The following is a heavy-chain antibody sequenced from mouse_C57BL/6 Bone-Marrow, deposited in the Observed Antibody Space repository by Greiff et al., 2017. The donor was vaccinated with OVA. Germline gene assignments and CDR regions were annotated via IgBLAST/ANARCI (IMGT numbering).Heavy chain of an antibody. J-gene: IGHJ4*01. CDR1: GFTFSSYT. CDR3: ARHETYSNENYYAMDY. CDR2: ISGGGGNT. V-gene: IGHV5-9*01. Sequence: EVHLVESGGGLVKPGGSLKLSCAASGFTFSSYTMSWVRQTPEKRLEWVATISGGGGNTYYPDSVKGRFTISRDNAKNTLYLQMSSLRSEDTALYYCARHETYSNENYYAMDYWGQGTSVTVSS. D-gene: IGHD2-5*01.